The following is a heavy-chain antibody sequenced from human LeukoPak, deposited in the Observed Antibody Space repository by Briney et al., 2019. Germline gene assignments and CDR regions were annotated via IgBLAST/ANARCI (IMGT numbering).Heavy chain of an antibody. CDR1: GGSFSGYY. J-gene: IGHJ5*02. D-gene: IGHD2-2*02. Sequence: SETLSLTCAVYGGSFSGYYWSWIRQPPGKGLEWIGEINHSGSTNYNPSLKSRVTISVDTSKNQFSLKLSSVTAADTAVYYCARGRGRTGPWIGYCSSTTCYTPNGFDPWGQGTLVTVSS. V-gene: IGHV4-34*01. CDR2: INHSGST. CDR3: ARGRGRTGPWIGYCSSTTCYTPNGFDP.